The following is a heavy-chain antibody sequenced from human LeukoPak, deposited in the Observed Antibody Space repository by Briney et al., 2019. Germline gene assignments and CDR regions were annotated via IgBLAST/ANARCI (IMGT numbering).Heavy chain of an antibody. Sequence: ASVKVSCKASGYTFTSYGISWVRQAPGQGLEWMGIINPSGGSTSYAQKFQGRVTMTRDTSTSTVYMELSSLRSEDTAVYYCARDHEGFLGYFDYWGQGTLVTVSS. V-gene: IGHV1-46*01. CDR3: ARDHEGFLGYFDY. J-gene: IGHJ4*02. CDR1: GYTFTSYG. D-gene: IGHD3-3*01. CDR2: INPSGGST.